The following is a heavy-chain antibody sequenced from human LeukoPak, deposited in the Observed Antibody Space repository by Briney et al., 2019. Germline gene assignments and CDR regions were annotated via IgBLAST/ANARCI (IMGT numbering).Heavy chain of an antibody. CDR2: IYYSGST. Sequence: SETLSLTCTVSGGSISSYYWSWIRQPPGKGLEWIGYIYYSGSTNYNPSLKSRVTISVDTSKNQFSLKLSSVTAADTAVYYCARDHDYGGTDYWGQGTLVTVSS. D-gene: IGHD4-23*01. V-gene: IGHV4-59*01. CDR1: GGSISSYY. CDR3: ARDHDYGGTDY. J-gene: IGHJ4*02.